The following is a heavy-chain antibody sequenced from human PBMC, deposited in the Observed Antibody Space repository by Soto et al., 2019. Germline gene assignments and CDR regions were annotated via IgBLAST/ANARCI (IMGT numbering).Heavy chain of an antibody. CDR1: GYTFTNYW. J-gene: IGHJ4*02. V-gene: IGHV5-51*01. CDR3: ARGESGSKFRTTSWFDF. Sequence: PGESLKISCQGSGYTFTNYWIGWVRQMPGKGLEWVGIFYPGGSDTRYSPSLQGHVTISADKSISTAYLQWGGLKASDSAMYYCARGESGSKFRTTSWFDFWGQGTLVTVSS. CDR2: FYPGGSDT. D-gene: IGHD1-1*01.